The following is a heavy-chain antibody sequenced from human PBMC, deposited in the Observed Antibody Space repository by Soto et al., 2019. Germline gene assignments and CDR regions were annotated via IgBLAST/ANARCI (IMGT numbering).Heavy chain of an antibody. J-gene: IGHJ6*02. CDR3: AREGERATGSMDV. D-gene: IGHD3-16*01. CDR2: ISGSATST. Sequence: EVLLLASGGGLVQPGGSLRLSCAASGFTFSSYAMSWVRQAPGKGLEWVSLISGSATSTYYADSVEGRFTISRDNSKNTMYLQMDSLRAEDTALYYCAREGERATGSMDVWGQGTTVTVSS. CDR1: GFTFSSYA. V-gene: IGHV3-23*01.